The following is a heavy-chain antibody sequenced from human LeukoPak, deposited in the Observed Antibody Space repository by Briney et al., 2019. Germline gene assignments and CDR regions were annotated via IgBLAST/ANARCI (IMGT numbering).Heavy chain of an antibody. J-gene: IGHJ5*02. CDR1: GFTFSNYA. CDR3: ARALRDYDILTGLNP. Sequence: GSLRLSCAASGFTFSNYAMNWVRQAPGKGLEWFGSIYYSGSTYYNPSLKSRVTISVDTSKTQFSLKLSSVTAADTAAYYCARALRDYDILTGLNPWGQGTLVTVSS. D-gene: IGHD3-9*01. CDR2: IYYSGST. V-gene: IGHV4-38-2*01.